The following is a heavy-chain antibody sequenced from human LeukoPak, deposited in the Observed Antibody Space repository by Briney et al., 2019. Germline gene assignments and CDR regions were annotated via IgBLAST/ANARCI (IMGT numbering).Heavy chain of an antibody. CDR1: GFTFDDYA. CDR2: ISWNSGSI. J-gene: IGHJ3*02. V-gene: IGHV3-9*03. CDR3: AKAKGTAMVTGAFDI. Sequence: GGSLRLSCAASGFTFDDYAMHWVRQAPGKGLEWVSGISWNSGSIGYADSVKGRFTISRDNAKNSLYLHMNSLRAEDMALYYCAKAKGTAMVTGAFDIWGQGTMVTVSS. D-gene: IGHD5-18*01.